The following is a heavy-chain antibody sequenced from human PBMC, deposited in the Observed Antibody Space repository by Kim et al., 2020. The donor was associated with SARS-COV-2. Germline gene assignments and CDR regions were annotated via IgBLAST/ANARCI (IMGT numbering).Heavy chain of an antibody. Sequence: SETLSLTCTVSGGSISSGGYYWSWIRQHPGKGLEWIGYIYYSGSTYYNPSLKSRVTISVDTSKNQFSLKLSSVTAADTAVYYCARAPMTTDYFDYWGQGTLVTVSS. CDR3: ARAPMTTDYFDY. J-gene: IGHJ4*02. V-gene: IGHV4-31*03. CDR2: IYYSGST. D-gene: IGHD4-17*01. CDR1: GGSISSGGYY.